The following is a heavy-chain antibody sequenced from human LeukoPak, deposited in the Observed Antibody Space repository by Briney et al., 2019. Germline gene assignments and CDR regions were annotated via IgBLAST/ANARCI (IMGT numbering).Heavy chain of an antibody. V-gene: IGHV3-7*04. CDR1: GFIFNHYF. D-gene: IGHD6-19*01. CDR3: ARARIAVAVYYFDC. J-gene: IGHJ4*02. Sequence: PGGPLRLSCAASGFIFNHYFMSWVRQAPGKGLEWVANIKQDGSEKYYVDSVKGRFTISRDNAKNSLYLQMNSLRAEDTAMYYCARARIAVAVYYFDCWGQGTLVTVSS. CDR2: IKQDGSEK.